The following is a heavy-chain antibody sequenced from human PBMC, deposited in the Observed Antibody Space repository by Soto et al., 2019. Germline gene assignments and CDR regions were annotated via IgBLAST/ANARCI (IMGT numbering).Heavy chain of an antibody. CDR1: GGSVSSGSYY. D-gene: IGHD3-9*01. J-gene: IGHJ4*02. Sequence: SETLSLTCTVSGGSVSSGSYYWSWIRHPPGKGLEWIGYIYYSGSTNYNPSLKSRVTISVDTSKNQFSLKLSSVTAADTAVYYCARGLTFENLDYWGQGTLVTVSS. V-gene: IGHV4-61*01. CDR3: ARGLTFENLDY. CDR2: IYYSGST.